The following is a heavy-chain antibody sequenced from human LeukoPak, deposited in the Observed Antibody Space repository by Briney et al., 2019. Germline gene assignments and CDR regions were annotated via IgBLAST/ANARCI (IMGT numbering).Heavy chain of an antibody. J-gene: IGHJ4*02. V-gene: IGHV4-39*01. CDR2: IYYRGRT. CDR3: ARLDIAVTFDY. CDR1: GGSISSYY. D-gene: IGHD6-19*01. Sequence: PSETLSLTCTVSGGSISSYYWGWLRQPPGKGLEWIGSIYYRGRTYYNPSLKIRVTISADTSKNQFSLKLSSVTAADTAVYYCARLDIAVTFDYWGQGTLVTVSS.